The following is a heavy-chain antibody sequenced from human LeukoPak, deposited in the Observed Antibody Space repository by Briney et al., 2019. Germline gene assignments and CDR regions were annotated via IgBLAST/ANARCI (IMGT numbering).Heavy chain of an antibody. CDR1: GGSITSGGYY. J-gene: IGHJ5*02. CDR2: IYYSGST. D-gene: IGHD3-22*01. Sequence: SETLSLTCTVSGGSITSGGYYWSWIRQHAGKGLEWIGYIYYSGSTSYNPSLKSRVTISLDTSRNQFSLKLSSVTAADTAVYYCAREMDYYDSGGYYLQWFDPWGQGTQVTVSS. CDR3: AREMDYYDSGGYYLQWFDP. V-gene: IGHV4-31*03.